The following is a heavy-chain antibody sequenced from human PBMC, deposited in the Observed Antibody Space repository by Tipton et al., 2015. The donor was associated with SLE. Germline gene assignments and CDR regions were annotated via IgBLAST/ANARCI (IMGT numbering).Heavy chain of an antibody. V-gene: IGHV6-1*01. Sequence: TLSLTCAISGDSVSSNSVTWNWIRQSPSRGLEWLGRTYYRSKWFNDYAVSVKSRMIISPDTSKNQLSLALTSVTAADTAVYYCARGPRYYVDLPCDHCCQGTLVTVSS. J-gene: IGHJ4*02. CDR3: ARGPRYYVDLPCDH. CDR2: TYYRSKWFN. CDR1: GDSVSSNSVT. D-gene: IGHD3-10*02.